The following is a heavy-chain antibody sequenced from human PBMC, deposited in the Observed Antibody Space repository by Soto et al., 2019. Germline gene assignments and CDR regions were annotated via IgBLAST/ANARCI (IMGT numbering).Heavy chain of an antibody. CDR3: ARVAVASYNWFDP. D-gene: IGHD6-19*01. J-gene: IGHJ5*02. Sequence: ELQLVESGGGLVQPGGSLRLSCAASGFTFSSYWMHWVRQAPGKGLVWVSRINSDGSSTSYADSVKGRFTISRDNAKNTLYLQMNSLRAEDTAVYYCARVAVASYNWFDPWGQGTLVTVSS. V-gene: IGHV3-74*01. CDR1: GFTFSSYW. CDR2: INSDGSST.